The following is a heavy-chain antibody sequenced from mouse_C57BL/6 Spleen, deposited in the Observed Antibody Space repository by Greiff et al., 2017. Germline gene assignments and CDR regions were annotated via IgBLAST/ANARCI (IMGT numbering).Heavy chain of an antibody. CDR1: GYTFTGYW. D-gene: IGHD1-3*01. V-gene: IGHV1-9*01. CDR2: ILPGSGST. Sequence: QVQLQQSGAELMKPGASVKLSCKASGYTFTGYWIEWVKQRPGHGLEWIGEILPGSGSTNYNEKFKGKATFTADKSSNTAYMQLSSLTTEVSAIYYCAGKVPWFAYWGQGTLVTVSA. J-gene: IGHJ3*01. CDR3: AGKVPWFAY.